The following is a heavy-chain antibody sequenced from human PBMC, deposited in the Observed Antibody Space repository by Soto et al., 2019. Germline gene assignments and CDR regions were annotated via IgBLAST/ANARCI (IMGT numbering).Heavy chain of an antibody. CDR2: INHSGIT. V-gene: IGHV4-34*01. D-gene: IGHD1-26*01. CDR1: GVSFGVYF. J-gene: IGHJ4*02. CDR3: SAWYSAALHDY. Sequence: SETLSLTCAVSGVSFGVYFWGWFRQTPGKGLEWIGEINHSGITKYNPSVKSRVTISRDTSQTHFSLTLTSVTAADTAVYYCSAWYSAALHDYWGQGTLVTVS.